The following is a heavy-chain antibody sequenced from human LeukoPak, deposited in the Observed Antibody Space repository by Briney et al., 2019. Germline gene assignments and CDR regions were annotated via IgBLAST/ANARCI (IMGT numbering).Heavy chain of an antibody. CDR3: AREGDYYCSGGSCYDY. V-gene: IGHV3-7*01. CDR1: GFTFSSYW. CDR2: IKQDGSEK. D-gene: IGHD2-15*01. Sequence: PGGPLRLSCAASGFTFSSYWMSWDRQAPGKGLEWVANIKQDGSEKYYVDSVKGRFTISRDNAKNSLYLQMNSLRAEDTAVYYCAREGDYYCSGGSCYDYWGQGTLVTVSS. J-gene: IGHJ4*02.